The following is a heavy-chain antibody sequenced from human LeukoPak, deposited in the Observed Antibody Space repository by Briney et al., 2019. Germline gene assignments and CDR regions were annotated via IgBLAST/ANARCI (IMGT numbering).Heavy chain of an antibody. D-gene: IGHD2-15*01. CDR2: ITGSSDST. Sequence: PGGSLRLSSAASGFTFSSYAMSWVRQAPGKGLEWVSAITGSSDSTYHADSVKGRFTISRDNSKNTLFLQMNSLRAEDTAVYYCAKGSANARPYYFDYWGQGTLVTVSS. J-gene: IGHJ4*02. CDR1: GFTFSSYA. CDR3: AKGSANARPYYFDY. V-gene: IGHV3-23*01.